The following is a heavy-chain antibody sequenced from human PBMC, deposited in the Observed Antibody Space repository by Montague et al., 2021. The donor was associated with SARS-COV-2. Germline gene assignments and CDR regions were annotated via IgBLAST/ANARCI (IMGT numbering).Heavy chain of an antibody. D-gene: IGHD5-24*01. CDR2: IYWDDDK. J-gene: IGHJ4*02. V-gene: IGHV2-5*02. CDR1: GFSLNASGVG. Sequence: PPLVKPTQTLTLTRTFSGFSLNASGVGVGWIRQPPGKALEWLASIYWDDDKRYSPSLKTRLTITKDTSKSQVVLRMTNVDPVDTATYYCAHSPIERGFWGQGTLVTVSS. CDR3: AHSPIERGF.